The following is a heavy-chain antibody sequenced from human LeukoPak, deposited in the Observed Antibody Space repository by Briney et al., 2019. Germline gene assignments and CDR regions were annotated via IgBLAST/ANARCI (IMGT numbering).Heavy chain of an antibody. CDR2: TYYRSKWYN. J-gene: IGHJ4*02. CDR3: ARASSYYYDSIRLDY. V-gene: IGHV6-1*01. Sequence: SQTLSLTFAISGDSVSINSAAWNWIRQSPSRGLEWLGSTYYRSKWYNDYAVSVKSRITITPDTSNNQFSLQLNSVTPEDTAVYYCARASSYYYDSIRLDYWGQGTLVTVSS. CDR1: GDSVSINSAA. D-gene: IGHD3-22*01.